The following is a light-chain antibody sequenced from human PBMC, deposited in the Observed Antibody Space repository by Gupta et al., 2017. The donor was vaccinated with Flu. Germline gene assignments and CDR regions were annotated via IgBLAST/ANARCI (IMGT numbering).Light chain of an antibody. CDR3: QTFNRYPVT. V-gene: IGKV1-9*01. Sequence: PSFPSAPVGDVIPNAWRVNHGIRRSVAWYRQKPGEAPKLLIYAASTSQTTAPPRSSGSGAATEFTLTISSLHPEDFAVYYCQTFNRYPVTFGRGTQVEIK. CDR2: AAS. J-gene: IGKJ4*01. CDR1: HGIRRS.